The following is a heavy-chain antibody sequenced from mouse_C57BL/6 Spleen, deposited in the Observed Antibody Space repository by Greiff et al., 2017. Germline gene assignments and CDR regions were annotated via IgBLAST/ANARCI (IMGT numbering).Heavy chain of an antibody. D-gene: IGHD1-1*01. V-gene: IGHV1-18*01. J-gene: IGHJ1*03. CDR3: ARREAEEYCGSGWYMDV. Sequence: VQLQQSGPELVKPGASVKLPCKASGYTFTDYNMDWVKQSHGKSLEWIGDINPNNGGNIYNQKFKGKATLTVGKSSSTAYMELRSLTSEDTAVYYCARREAEEYCGSGWYMDVWGTGTAVTVSS. CDR1: GYTFTDYN. CDR2: INPNNGGN.